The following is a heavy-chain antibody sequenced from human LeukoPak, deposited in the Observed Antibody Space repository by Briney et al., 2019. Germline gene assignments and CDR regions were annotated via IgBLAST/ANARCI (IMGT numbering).Heavy chain of an antibody. J-gene: IGHJ4*02. CDR2: ISGSGGST. D-gene: IGHD6-13*01. CDR3: AKDLPWRSSSWYGGRFGY. Sequence: GGSQRLSCAASGFTISSYAMSRVRQAPGKGLEWVSAISGSGGSTYYADSVKGRFTISRDNSKNTLYLQMKSLRAEDTAVYYCAKDLPWRSSSWYGGRFGYWGQGTLVTVSS. V-gene: IGHV3-23*01. CDR1: GFTISSYA.